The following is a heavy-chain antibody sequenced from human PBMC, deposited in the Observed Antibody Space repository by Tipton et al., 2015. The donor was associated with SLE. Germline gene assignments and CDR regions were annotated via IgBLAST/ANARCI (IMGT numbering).Heavy chain of an antibody. V-gene: IGHV4-34*01. D-gene: IGHD2-8*01. Sequence: TLSLTCAVNGGSVIGYYWSWIRQPPGKGLEWIGEINHGGSTNYNSSLKSRVTISIDTSKNHFSLKLSSVAAADTAVYYCARASPGVWYFDLWGRGTLVTVSS. CDR3: ARASPGVWYFDL. CDR1: GGSVIGYY. J-gene: IGHJ2*01. CDR2: INHGGST.